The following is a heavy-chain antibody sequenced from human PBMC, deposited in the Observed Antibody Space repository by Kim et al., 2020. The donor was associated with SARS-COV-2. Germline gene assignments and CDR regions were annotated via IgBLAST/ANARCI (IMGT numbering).Heavy chain of an antibody. CDR2: ISYDGSNK. Sequence: GGSLRLSCAASGFTFSSYGMHWVRQAPGKGLEWVAVISYDGSNKYYADSVKGRFTISRDNSKNTLYLQMNSLRAEDTAVYYCAKGFLAVAGTGVGYWGQGTLVTVSS. CDR1: GFTFSSYG. D-gene: IGHD6-19*01. J-gene: IGHJ4*02. CDR3: AKGFLAVAGTGVGY. V-gene: IGHV3-30*18.